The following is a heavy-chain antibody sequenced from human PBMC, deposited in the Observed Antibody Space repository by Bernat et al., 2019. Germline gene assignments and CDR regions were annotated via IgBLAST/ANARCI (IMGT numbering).Heavy chain of an antibody. Sequence: QVQLVQSGAEVKKPGASVKVSCKVSGYTLTELSMHWVRQAPGKGLEWMGGFDPEDGETIYAQKFQGRVTMTEDTSTDTAYMELSSLRSEDTAVYYCAPIIAVAGTLVGAFDIWGQGTMVTVSS. J-gene: IGHJ3*02. D-gene: IGHD6-19*01. CDR1: GYTLTELS. CDR2: FDPEDGET. CDR3: APIIAVAGTLVGAFDI. V-gene: IGHV1-24*01.